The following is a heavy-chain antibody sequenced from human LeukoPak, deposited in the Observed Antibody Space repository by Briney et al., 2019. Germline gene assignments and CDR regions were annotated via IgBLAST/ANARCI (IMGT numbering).Heavy chain of an antibody. J-gene: IGHJ4*02. CDR3: AREDKLELRTIDY. CDR1: GFTFISYT. CDR2: ITGSSAYI. D-gene: IGHD1-7*01. V-gene: IGHV3-21*01. Sequence: GGSLRLSCAASGFTFISYTMKWVRQAPGKGLEWVSSITGSSAYIYYADSVKGRFTISRDNAKNSLLLEMSSLRADDTAVYYCAREDKLELRTIDYWGQGTLVTVSS.